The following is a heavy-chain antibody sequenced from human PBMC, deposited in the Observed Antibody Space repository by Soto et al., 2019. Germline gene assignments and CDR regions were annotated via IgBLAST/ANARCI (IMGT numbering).Heavy chain of an antibody. V-gene: IGHV3-21*04. J-gene: IGHJ6*02. Sequence: VGSLRLSCAASGFTFSSYSMNWVRQAPGKGLEWVSSISSSSSYIYYADSVKGRFTISRDNAKNSLYLQMNSLRSEDTAVYYCAADGPGYSSSSWGAPGRYYYYGMDVWGQGTTVTVSS. CDR2: ISSSSSYI. CDR3: AADGPGYSSSSWGAPGRYYYYGMDV. CDR1: GFTFSSYS. D-gene: IGHD6-6*01.